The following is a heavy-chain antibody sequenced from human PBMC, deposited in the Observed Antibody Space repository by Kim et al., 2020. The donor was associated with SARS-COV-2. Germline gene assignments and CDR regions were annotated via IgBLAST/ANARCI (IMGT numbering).Heavy chain of an antibody. CDR2: WNSGSI. Sequence: WNSGSIGDADAVKGRFTISRDNAKNSLYLQMNSLRAEDTALYYWAKDGGGWCQGTLVTVSS. J-gene: IGHJ4*02. D-gene: IGHD3-16*01. CDR3: AKDGGG. V-gene: IGHV3-9*01.